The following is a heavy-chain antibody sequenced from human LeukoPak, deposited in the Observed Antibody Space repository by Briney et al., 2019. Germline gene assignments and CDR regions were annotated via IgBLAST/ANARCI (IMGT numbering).Heavy chain of an antibody. CDR2: INPKNGGT. Sequence: ASVKVSCKASGYTFTDHYFHWVRQAPGQGLEWMGWINPKNGGTNYAQKFRGRLTMTTDTSIITVYMELSSLTSDDTAVYYCARGGGSAAGVFDYWGQGTLVSVSS. CDR3: ARGGGSAAGVFDY. D-gene: IGHD6-13*01. J-gene: IGHJ4*02. CDR1: GYTFTDHY. V-gene: IGHV1-2*02.